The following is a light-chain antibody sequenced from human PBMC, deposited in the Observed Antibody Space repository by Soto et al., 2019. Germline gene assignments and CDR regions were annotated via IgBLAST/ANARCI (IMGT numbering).Light chain of an antibody. V-gene: IGKV4-1*01. CDR2: WAA. CDR3: QQYYAAPYT. J-gene: IGKJ2*01. Sequence: DFVMTQSPDSLAVSLGERATINCKSSQSVLYSSNNKNYLAWYQQKPGQPPKLLICWAATRESGVPDRFSGSGSGTDFTLTISSLQAEDVAVYYCQQYYAAPYTFGQGTKLEIK. CDR1: QSVLYSSNNKNY.